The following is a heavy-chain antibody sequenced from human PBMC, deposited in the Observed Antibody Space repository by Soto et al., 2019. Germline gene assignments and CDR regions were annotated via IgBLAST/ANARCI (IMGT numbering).Heavy chain of an antibody. Sequence: ESGGGVVQPGRSLRLSCAASGFTFSSYGMHWVRQAPGKGLEWVAVIWYDGSNKYYADSVKGRFTISRDNSKNTLYLQMNSLRAEDTAVYYCARPQGYSYGYVWYFDLWGRRTLVTVSS. D-gene: IGHD5-18*01. J-gene: IGHJ2*01. CDR3: ARPQGYSYGYVWYFDL. V-gene: IGHV3-33*01. CDR2: IWYDGSNK. CDR1: GFTFSSYG.